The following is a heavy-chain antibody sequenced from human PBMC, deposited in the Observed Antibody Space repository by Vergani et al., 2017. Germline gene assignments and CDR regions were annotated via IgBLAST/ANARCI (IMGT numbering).Heavy chain of an antibody. V-gene: IGHV1-69*12. D-gene: IGHD6-13*01. CDR2: IIPIFGTA. CDR1: GGTFSSYA. CDR3: ASAAGLIAAAGDDY. J-gene: IGHJ4*02. Sequence: QVQLVQSGAEVKKPGSSVKVSCKASGGTFSSYAISWVRQAPGQGLEWMGGIIPIFGTANYAQKFQGRVTITADESTSTAYMELSSLRSEVTAVYYCASAAGLIAAAGDDYWGQGTLVTVSS.